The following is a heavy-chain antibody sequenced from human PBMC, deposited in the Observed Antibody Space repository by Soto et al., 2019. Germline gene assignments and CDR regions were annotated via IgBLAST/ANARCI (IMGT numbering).Heavy chain of an antibody. J-gene: IGHJ4*02. CDR2: IYWDDDK. CDR1: GFSLSTSGMG. D-gene: IGHD6-13*01. V-gene: IGHV2-5*02. CDR3: AHYSSTSSFDY. Sequence: QITLKESGPTLVKPTQTFTLACTFSGFSLSTSGMGVGWIRQPPGKALEWLALIYWDDDKRYSPSLKSRLTITNDTSKNQVVRTMTNMDPVDTATYYCAHYSSTSSFDYWGQGTLVTVSS.